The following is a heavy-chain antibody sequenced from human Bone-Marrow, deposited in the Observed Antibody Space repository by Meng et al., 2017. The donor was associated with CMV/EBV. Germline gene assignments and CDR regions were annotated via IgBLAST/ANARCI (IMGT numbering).Heavy chain of an antibody. Sequence: GESLKISCVASGFTFSSYNMNWVRQAPGKGMEWVSSISSSTSYIYYADSLKGRFTISRDNAKNTLYLQMNSLRAEDTAVYYCARDLRFLTRSVGMDVWGQGTTVTVSS. CDR3: ARDLRFLTRSVGMDV. V-gene: IGHV3-21*01. J-gene: IGHJ6*02. CDR2: ISSSTSYI. CDR1: GFTFSSYN. D-gene: IGHD3-3*01.